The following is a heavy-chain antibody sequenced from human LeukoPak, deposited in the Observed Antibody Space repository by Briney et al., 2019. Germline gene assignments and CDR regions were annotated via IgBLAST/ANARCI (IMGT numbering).Heavy chain of an antibody. CDR2: ISAHNGTT. Sequence: ASVNVSCKASGYTFTSYGIRWVRQAPGHGQESIGWISAHNGTTNYAHELQGRVTMTTDTSTSTAYMELRSLRSDDTAVYYCARFSPYSGSWSRFFDYWGQGTLVTVSS. V-gene: IGHV1-18*01. CDR1: GYTFTSYG. J-gene: IGHJ4*02. D-gene: IGHD6-13*01. CDR3: ARFSPYSGSWSRFFDY.